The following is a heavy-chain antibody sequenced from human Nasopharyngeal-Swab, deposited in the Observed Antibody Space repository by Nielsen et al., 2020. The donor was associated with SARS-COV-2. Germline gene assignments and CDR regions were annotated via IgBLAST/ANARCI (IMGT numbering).Heavy chain of an antibody. CDR3: ARDDYGDYYYYMDV. J-gene: IGHJ6*03. D-gene: IGHD4-17*01. V-gene: IGHV3-7*01. CDR2: IKQDGSEK. Sequence: GRQAPGKGLEWVANIKQDGSEKYYVDSVKGRFTISRDNAKNSLYLQMNSLRAEDTAVYYCARDDYGDYYYYMDVWGKGTTVTVSS.